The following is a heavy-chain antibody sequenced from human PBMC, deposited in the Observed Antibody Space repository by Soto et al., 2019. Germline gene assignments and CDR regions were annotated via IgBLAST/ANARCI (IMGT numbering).Heavy chain of an antibody. D-gene: IGHD1-1*01. CDR2: MNPNSGNT. CDR3: ARLGTSRTLKWLDP. J-gene: IGHJ5*02. Sequence: ASVKVSCKASGYTFGNNDISWVRQASGQGLEWMGWMNPNSGNTGYAQKFQGRVTMTRNTSISTAYMELSSLRSDDTAIYYCARLGTSRTLKWLDPWGQGTLVTVSS. V-gene: IGHV1-8*01. CDR1: GYTFGNND.